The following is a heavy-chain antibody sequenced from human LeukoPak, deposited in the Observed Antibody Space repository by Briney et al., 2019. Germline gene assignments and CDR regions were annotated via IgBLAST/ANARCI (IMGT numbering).Heavy chain of an antibody. CDR3: ARDVITVLHYMDV. D-gene: IGHD4-17*01. V-gene: IGHV3-7*01. J-gene: IGHJ6*03. CDR1: GFSFSSYA. Sequence: GGSLRLSCAASGFSFSSYAMNWVRQAPGKGLEWVANIKQDGSEKYYVDSVKGRFTISRDNAKNSLYLQMNSLRAEDTAVYYCARDVITVLHYMDVWGKGTTVTVSS. CDR2: IKQDGSEK.